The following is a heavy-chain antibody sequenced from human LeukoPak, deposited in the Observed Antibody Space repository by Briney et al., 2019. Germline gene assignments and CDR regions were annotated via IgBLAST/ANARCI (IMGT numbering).Heavy chain of an antibody. CDR1: GFTFSSYA. V-gene: IGHV3-23*01. Sequence: GGSLRLSCAASGFTFSSYAMSWVRQAPGKGLEWVSAISGSGGSTYYADSVKGRFTISRDNSKNTLYLQMNSLRAEDTAVYYCAKNGGGGMTAVTAPRDYYYYMDVWGTGTTVTVSS. CDR3: AKNGGGGMTAVTAPRDYYYYMDV. CDR2: ISGSGGST. D-gene: IGHD4-17*01. J-gene: IGHJ6*03.